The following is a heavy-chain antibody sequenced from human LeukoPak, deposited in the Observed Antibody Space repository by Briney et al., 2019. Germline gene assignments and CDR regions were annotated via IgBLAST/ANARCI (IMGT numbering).Heavy chain of an antibody. V-gene: IGHV1-18*01. J-gene: IGHJ4*02. CDR1: GYTFTSYD. CDR2: ISAYDGNT. CDR3: ASGGVGILTGYFDY. Sequence: ASVKVSCKASGYTFTSYDINWVRQATGQGLEWMGWISAYDGNTNYAQKLQGRVTMTTDTSTSTAYMELRSLRSDDTAVYYCASGGVGILTGYFDYWGQGTLVTVSS. D-gene: IGHD3-9*01.